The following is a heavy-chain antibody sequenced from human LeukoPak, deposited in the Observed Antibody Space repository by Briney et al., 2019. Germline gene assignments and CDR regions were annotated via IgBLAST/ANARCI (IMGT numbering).Heavy chain of an antibody. CDR1: GVTFTISA. J-gene: IGHJ3*02. CDR3: AKYRLEMATIGAFDI. D-gene: IGHD5-24*01. Sequence: ASVRVSSMPSGVTFTISAMQWVRQARGERLEWIGWIVVGSGNTNYAQKFQERVTITRDMSTSTAYMELSSLRSEDTAVYYCAKYRLEMATIGAFDIWGQGTMVTVSS. V-gene: IGHV1-58*02. CDR2: IVVGSGNT.